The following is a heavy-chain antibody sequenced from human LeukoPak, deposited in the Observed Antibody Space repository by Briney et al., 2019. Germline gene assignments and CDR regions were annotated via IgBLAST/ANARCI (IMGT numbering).Heavy chain of an antibody. CDR3: ARLEDDYGDYVLDY. CDR1: GGSISSSSYY. V-gene: IGHV4-39*01. D-gene: IGHD4-17*01. Sequence: SETLSLTCTVSGGSISSSSYYWGWIRQPPGKGLEWIGSIYYSGSTYYNPSLKSRVTISVDTSKNQFSLKLSSVTAADTAVYYCARLEDDYGDYVLDYWGQGTLVTVSS. CDR2: IYYSGST. J-gene: IGHJ4*02.